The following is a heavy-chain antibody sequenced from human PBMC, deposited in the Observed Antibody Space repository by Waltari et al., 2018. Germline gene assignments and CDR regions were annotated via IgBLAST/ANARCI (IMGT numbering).Heavy chain of an antibody. CDR2: IYYSGST. CDR1: GGSISSGGYY. Sequence: QVQLQESGPGLVKPSQTLSLTCTDPGGSISSGGYYWSWIRQHPGKGLEWIGYIYYSGSTYYNPSLKSRVTISVDTSKNQFSLKLSSVTAADTAVYYCARDPGDSSGYYYWGQGTLVTVSS. J-gene: IGHJ4*02. V-gene: IGHV4-31*03. D-gene: IGHD3-22*01. CDR3: ARDPGDSSGYYY.